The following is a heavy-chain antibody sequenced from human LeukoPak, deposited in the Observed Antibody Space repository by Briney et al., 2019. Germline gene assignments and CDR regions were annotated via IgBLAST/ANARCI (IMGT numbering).Heavy chain of an antibody. CDR2: ISSSGST. CDR3: ARMVGAAFDY. CDR1: GGSISSSSYY. Sequence: SETLSLTCTVSGGSISSSSYYWGWIRHPPGKGLEWIGRISSSGSTNYNPSLKSRVTISVDTSKNQFSLKLSSVTAADTAVYYCARMVGAAFDYWGQGTLVTVSS. V-gene: IGHV4-39*07. D-gene: IGHD1-26*01. J-gene: IGHJ4*02.